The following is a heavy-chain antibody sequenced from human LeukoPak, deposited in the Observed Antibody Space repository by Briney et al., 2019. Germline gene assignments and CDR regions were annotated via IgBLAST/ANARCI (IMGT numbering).Heavy chain of an antibody. CDR1: GFTFSSYS. J-gene: IGHJ4*02. D-gene: IGHD6-13*01. CDR2: ISSSSSYI. Sequence: GGSLRLPCAASGFTFSSYSMNWVRQAPGKGLEWVSSISSSSSYIYYADSVKGRFTISRDNAKNSLYLQMNSLRAEDTAVYYCARGTAAGMGYWGQGTLVTVSS. CDR3: ARGTAAGMGY. V-gene: IGHV3-21*01.